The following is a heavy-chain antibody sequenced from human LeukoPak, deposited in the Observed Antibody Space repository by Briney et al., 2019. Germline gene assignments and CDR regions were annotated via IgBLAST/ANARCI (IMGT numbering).Heavy chain of an antibody. J-gene: IGHJ4*02. Sequence: SVKVSCKASGGTFSSYAISWVRQAPGQGLEWMGRIIPILGIANYAQKFQGRVTITADKSTSTAYMELSSLRSEDTAVYYCARDPSIAAPGYWGQGTLVTVSS. CDR1: GGTFSSYA. V-gene: IGHV1-69*04. D-gene: IGHD6-13*01. CDR2: IIPILGIA. CDR3: ARDPSIAAPGY.